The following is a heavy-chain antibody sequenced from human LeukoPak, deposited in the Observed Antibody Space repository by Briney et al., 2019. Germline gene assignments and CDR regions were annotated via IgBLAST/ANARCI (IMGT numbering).Heavy chain of an antibody. CDR2: MSNDGVNR. D-gene: IGHD5-12*01. J-gene: IGHJ4*02. V-gene: IGHV3-30*18. Sequence: GGSLRLSCAASGFTISIFGMHWVRQAPGTGLEWVALMSNDGVNRYYADSVKGRFTISRDNSKNTLYLQMNSLRAEDTALYYCAKERGYSGYFDYWGQGTLVTVSS. CDR1: GFTISIFG. CDR3: AKERGYSGYFDY.